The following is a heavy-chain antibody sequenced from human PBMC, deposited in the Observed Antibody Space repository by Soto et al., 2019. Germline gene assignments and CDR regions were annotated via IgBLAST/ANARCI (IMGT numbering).Heavy chain of an antibody. CDR2: ISYDGSNK. D-gene: IGHD6-13*01. V-gene: IGHV3-30*18. CDR1: GFTFSGYG. J-gene: IGHJ6*02. Sequence: GGSLRLSCAASGFTFSGYGMHWVRQAPGKGLEWVAVISYDGSNKYYADSVKGRFTISRDNSKNTLYLQMNSLRAEDTAVYYCAKDRGSSSWLNYYYYYYGMDVWGQGTTVTV. CDR3: AKDRGSSSWLNYYYYYYGMDV.